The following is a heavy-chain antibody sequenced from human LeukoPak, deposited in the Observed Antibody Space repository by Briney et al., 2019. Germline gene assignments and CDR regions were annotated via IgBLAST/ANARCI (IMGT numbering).Heavy chain of an antibody. Sequence: RTGGSLRLSCAASGFTFDDYAMHWVRQAPGKGLEWVSGISWNSGSIGYADSVKGRFTISRDNAKNSLYLQMNSLRAEDTALYYCAKDGKGAGWYYDYWGQGTLVTVSS. CDR3: AKDGKGAGWYYDY. D-gene: IGHD6-19*01. CDR1: GFTFDDYA. CDR2: ISWNSGSI. V-gene: IGHV3-9*01. J-gene: IGHJ4*02.